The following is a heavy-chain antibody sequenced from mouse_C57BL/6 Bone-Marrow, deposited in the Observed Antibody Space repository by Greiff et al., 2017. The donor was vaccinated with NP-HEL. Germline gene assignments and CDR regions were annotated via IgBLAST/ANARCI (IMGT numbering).Heavy chain of an antibody. CDR1: GYTFTDYY. J-gene: IGHJ1*03. D-gene: IGHD1-1*01. CDR3: AREGNLLLRTEYFDV. V-gene: IGHV1-76*01. CDR2: IYPGSGNT. Sequence: VKVVESGAELVRPGASVKLSCKASGYTFTDYYINWVKQRPGQGLEWIARIYPGSGNTYYNEKFKGKATLTAEKSSSTAYMQLSSLTSEDSAVYFCAREGNLLLRTEYFDVWGTGTTVTVSS.